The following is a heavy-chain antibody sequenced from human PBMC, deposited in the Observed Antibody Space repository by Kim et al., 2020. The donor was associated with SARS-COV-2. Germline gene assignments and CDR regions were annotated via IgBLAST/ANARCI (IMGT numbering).Heavy chain of an antibody. Sequence: GGSLRLSCAASGFTFSSYEMNWVRQAPGKGLEWVSYISSSGSTIYYADSVKGRFTISRDNAKNSLYLQMNSLRAEDTAVYYCARVMECSSTSCFDGFDPWGQGTLVTVSS. CDR1: GFTFSSYE. D-gene: IGHD2-2*01. CDR3: ARVMECSSTSCFDGFDP. J-gene: IGHJ5*02. V-gene: IGHV3-48*03. CDR2: ISSSGSTI.